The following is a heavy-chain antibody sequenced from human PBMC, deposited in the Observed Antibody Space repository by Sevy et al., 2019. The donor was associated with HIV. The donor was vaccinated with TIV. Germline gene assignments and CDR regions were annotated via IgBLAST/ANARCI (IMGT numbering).Heavy chain of an antibody. CDR3: ARLQSCAGDCYYFDS. V-gene: IGHV3-30-3*01. CDR1: GFTFRRYD. J-gene: IGHJ4*02. Sequence: GGSLRLSCAASGFTFRRYDMHWVRQAPGRGLEWVAVVASHGNYKSFADFVRGRFTISRDNARNSLDLQMTSLRTEDTAVYYCARLQSCAGDCYYFDSWGQGALVTVSS. D-gene: IGHD2-21*02. CDR2: VASHGNYK.